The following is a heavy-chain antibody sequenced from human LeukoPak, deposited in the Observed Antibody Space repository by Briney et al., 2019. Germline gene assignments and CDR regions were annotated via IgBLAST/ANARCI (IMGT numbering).Heavy chain of an antibody. CDR3: ARVTGYMIEDYFDY. D-gene: IGHD3-22*01. CDR1: GGTFSSYA. J-gene: IGHJ4*02. V-gene: IGHV1-69*01. CDR2: IIPIFGTA. Sequence: ASVTVSCKASGGTFSSYAISWVRQAPGQGLEWMGGIIPIFGTANYAQKFQGRVTITADESTSTAYMELRSLRSDDTAVYYCARVTGYMIEDYFDYWGQGTLVTVSS.